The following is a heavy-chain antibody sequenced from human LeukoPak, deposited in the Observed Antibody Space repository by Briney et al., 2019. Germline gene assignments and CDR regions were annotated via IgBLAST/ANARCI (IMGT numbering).Heavy chain of an antibody. CDR3: ARPGSSWTY. CDR2: ISYDGSNK. D-gene: IGHD6-13*01. CDR1: GFTFSSYG. Sequence: GGSLRLSCAASGFTFSSYGMHWVRQAPGKGQEWVAVISYDGSNKYYADSVKGRFTISRDNSKNTLYLQMNSLRAEDTAVYYCARPGSSWTYWGQGTLVTVSS. V-gene: IGHV3-30*03. J-gene: IGHJ4*02.